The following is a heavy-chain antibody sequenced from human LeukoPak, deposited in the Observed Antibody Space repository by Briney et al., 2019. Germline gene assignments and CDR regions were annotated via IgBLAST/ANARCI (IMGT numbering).Heavy chain of an antibody. Sequence: PSETLSLTCTVAGGSISSYYWSWLRQPAGKGLEWIGRIYTSGSTNYNPSLKSRVTMSVDTSKNQFSLKLSSVTAADTAVYYCARTFREYWYFDLWGRGTLVTVSS. CDR2: IYTSGST. D-gene: IGHD3-16*01. CDR3: ARTFREYWYFDL. J-gene: IGHJ2*01. V-gene: IGHV4-4*07. CDR1: GGSISSYY.